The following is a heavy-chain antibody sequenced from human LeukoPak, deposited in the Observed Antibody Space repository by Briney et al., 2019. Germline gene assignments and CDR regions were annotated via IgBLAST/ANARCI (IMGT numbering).Heavy chain of an antibody. D-gene: IGHD3-10*02. CDR2: ISSGSSYI. CDR1: GFTFSSYS. CDR3: AELGITMIGGV. Sequence: PGGSLGLSCAASGFTFSSYSMNWVRQAPGKGLEWVSSISSGSSYIYYADSVKGRFTISRDNAKNSLYLQMNSLRAEDTAVYYCAELGITMIGGVWGKGTTVTISS. J-gene: IGHJ6*04. V-gene: IGHV3-21*01.